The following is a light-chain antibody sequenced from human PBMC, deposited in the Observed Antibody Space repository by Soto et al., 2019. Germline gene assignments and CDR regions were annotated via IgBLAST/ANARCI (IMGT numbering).Light chain of an antibody. Sequence: IVVNLSPCAVSLSPGERATLSCRASQGLGDNLAWYQQKPGQAPRLLIFRASSRAKGVPARFSASGSGTEFTLTISGLQSEDFAVYYCQQYNNWPPNTFGQGTRLEI. CDR3: QQYNNWPPNT. CDR1: QGLGDN. J-gene: IGKJ5*01. CDR2: RAS. V-gene: IGKV3-15*01.